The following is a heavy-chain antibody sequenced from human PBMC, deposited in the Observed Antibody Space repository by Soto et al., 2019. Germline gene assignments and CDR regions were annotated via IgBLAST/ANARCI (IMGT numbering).Heavy chain of an antibody. CDR3: ARVTVAGLIFYYYGMDV. CDR2: INAGNGNT. CDR1: GYTFTTDA. V-gene: IGHV1-3*01. J-gene: IGHJ6*02. D-gene: IGHD6-19*01. Sequence: ASVKVSCKAPGYTFTTDAIHWVGRAPGQGLEWMGWINAGNGNTQYSQKFQGRVTFTRDTSASTAYMELSSLRSEDTAVYYCARVTVAGLIFYYYGMDVWGQGSTVTVSS.